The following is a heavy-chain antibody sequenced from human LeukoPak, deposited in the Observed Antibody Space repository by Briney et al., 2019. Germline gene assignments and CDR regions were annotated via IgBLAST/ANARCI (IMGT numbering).Heavy chain of an antibody. Sequence: PGGSLRLSCAASGFRFDSYALHWVRQAPGKGLEWLAIIFYDGKKTFHADSVKGRFTISRENSKNTLYLQMNSLRADDTAVYYCARDRTESLGTPDVWGKGTTVTISS. D-gene: IGHD1-1*01. V-gene: IGHV3-30*14. CDR2: IFYDGKKT. J-gene: IGHJ6*04. CDR3: ARDRTESLGTPDV. CDR1: GFRFDSYA.